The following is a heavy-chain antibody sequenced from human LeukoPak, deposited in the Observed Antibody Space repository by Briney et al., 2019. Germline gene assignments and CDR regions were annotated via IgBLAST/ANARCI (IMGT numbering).Heavy chain of an antibody. J-gene: IGHJ6*02. D-gene: IGHD5-18*01. CDR3: AKGYSYGYSYGMDV. Sequence: GGSLRLSCSASGFTFSSYAMHWVRQAPGKGLEYVSAISSNGGSTYYADSVKGRFTISRDNSKNTLYLQMNSLRAEDTAVYYCAKGYSYGYSYGMDVWGQGTTVTVSS. CDR2: ISSNGGST. V-gene: IGHV3-64*04. CDR1: GFTFSSYA.